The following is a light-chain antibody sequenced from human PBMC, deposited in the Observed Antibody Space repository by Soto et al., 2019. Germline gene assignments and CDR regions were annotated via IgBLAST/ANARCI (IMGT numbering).Light chain of an antibody. V-gene: IGKV3-20*01. CDR3: HQYGSSPGT. CDR2: GAS. CDR1: QSISSD. Sequence: EIVMTQSPATLSVSPGERATLSCRASQSISSDLAWYQQKPGQPPRLLIWGASIRATDLPDRFSGGGSGTDFTLTISRLEAEDFAVYYCHQYGSSPGTFGQGTKVDIK. J-gene: IGKJ1*01.